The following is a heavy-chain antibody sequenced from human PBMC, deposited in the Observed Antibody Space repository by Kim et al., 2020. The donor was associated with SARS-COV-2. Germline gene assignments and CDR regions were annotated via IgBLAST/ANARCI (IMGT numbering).Heavy chain of an antibody. J-gene: IGHJ5*02. CDR3: ARSQSDQLLYENWFDP. Sequence: SLKSRVTISVDTSKNQFSLKLSSVTAADTAVYYCARSQSDQLLYENWFDPWGQGTLVTVSS. V-gene: IGHV4-4*09. D-gene: IGHD2-2*02.